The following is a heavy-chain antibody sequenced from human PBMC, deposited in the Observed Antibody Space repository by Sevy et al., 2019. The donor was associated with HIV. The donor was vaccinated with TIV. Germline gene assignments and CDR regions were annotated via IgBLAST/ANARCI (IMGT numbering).Heavy chain of an antibody. Sequence: GGSLRLSCAASRFTFSSSAMHWVRQAPGKGLEWVAFIRYDGGNKYYADSVKGRFTISRDNSKNTLYLQMKSLRGEDTAVYYCAKPREQGYYYGMDVWGQGTTVTVSS. D-gene: IGHD1-26*01. CDR1: RFTFSSSA. V-gene: IGHV3-30*02. CDR3: AKPREQGYYYGMDV. J-gene: IGHJ6*02. CDR2: IRYDGGNK.